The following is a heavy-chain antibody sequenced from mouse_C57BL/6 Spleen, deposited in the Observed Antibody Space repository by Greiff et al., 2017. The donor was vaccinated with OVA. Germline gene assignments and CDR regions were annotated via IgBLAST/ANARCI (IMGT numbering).Heavy chain of an antibody. CDR3: ARGGRSSSSMDY. J-gene: IGHJ4*01. V-gene: IGHV1-69*01. D-gene: IGHD1-1*01. CDR1: GYTFTSYW. CDR2: IDPSDSYT. Sequence: QVQLQQPGAELVMPGASVKLSCKASGYTFTSYWMHWVKQRPGQGLEWIGEIDPSDSYTNYNQKFKGKSTLTVDKSSSTAYMQLSSLTSEDSAVDYCARGGRSSSSMDYWGQGTSVTVSS.